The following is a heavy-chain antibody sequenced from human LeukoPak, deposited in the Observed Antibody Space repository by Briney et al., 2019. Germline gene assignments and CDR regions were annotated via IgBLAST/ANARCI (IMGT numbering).Heavy chain of an antibody. J-gene: IGHJ4*02. CDR2: IYPNSGVT. V-gene: IGHV1-2*02. CDR1: GYTFTGYY. CDR3: GTLLSNGPFDY. Sequence: ASVKVSCKASGYTFTGYYMHWVRQAPGQGLECMGYIYPNSGVTKSAQTFQGRVTMTRDTSISTAYMELSGLRSDDTAVYYCGTLLSNGPFDYWGQGSLVTVSS.